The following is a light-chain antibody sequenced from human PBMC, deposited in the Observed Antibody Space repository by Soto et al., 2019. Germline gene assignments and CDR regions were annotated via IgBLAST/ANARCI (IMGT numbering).Light chain of an antibody. V-gene: IGLV1-44*01. CDR3: AAWDDSLNGPGYV. Sequence: QSVLTQAPSASGTPGQRVTISCSGGDSNIGRDFVNWYQQFPGTAPKLLIFRTNQRPSGVPDRFSGSKSGTSASLAVSGLQSEDEADYYCAAWDDSLNGPGYVFGTGTKLTVL. J-gene: IGLJ1*01. CDR2: RTN. CDR1: DSNIGRDF.